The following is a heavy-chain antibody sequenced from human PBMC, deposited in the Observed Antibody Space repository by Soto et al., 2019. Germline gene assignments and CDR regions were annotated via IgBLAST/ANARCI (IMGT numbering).Heavy chain of an antibody. Sequence: QVQLVESGGGVVQPGRSLRLSCAASGFTFSSYAMHWVRQAPGKGLEWVAVISYDGSNKYYADSVKGRFTISRDNSKNTLYLQMNSLRAEDTAVYYCVLGFRLRGTIVVSAFDIWGQGTMVTVSS. V-gene: IGHV3-30-3*01. CDR2: ISYDGSNK. D-gene: IGHD2-2*01. CDR3: VLGFRLRGTIVVSAFDI. J-gene: IGHJ3*02. CDR1: GFTFSSYA.